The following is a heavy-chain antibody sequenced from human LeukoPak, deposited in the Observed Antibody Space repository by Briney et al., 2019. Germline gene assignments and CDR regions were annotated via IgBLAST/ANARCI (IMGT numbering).Heavy chain of an antibody. D-gene: IGHD3-10*01. V-gene: IGHV1-18*01. CDR3: ATLDSDYGSGSYVFYY. CDR2: ISAYNGNT. J-gene: IGHJ4*02. Sequence: ASVTVSCKASGYTFTSYGISWVRQAPGQGLEWMGWISAYNGNTNYAQKLQGRVTMTTDTSMSTAYMELRSLRSDDTAVYYCATLDSDYGSGSYVFYYWGQGTLVTVSS. CDR1: GYTFTSYG.